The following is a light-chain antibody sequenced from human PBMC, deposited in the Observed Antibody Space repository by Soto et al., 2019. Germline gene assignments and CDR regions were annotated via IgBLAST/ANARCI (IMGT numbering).Light chain of an antibody. V-gene: IGLV1-51*01. J-gene: IGLJ1*01. CDR3: GPWNNHRRGYV. CDR1: GSNLGRNY. Sequence: QSVLTQPPSVSATPGQKVTISCSGSGSNLGRNYVSWYQQLPGTAPRLLIYDNVYRFSGIPDRFSASKSGTSATLGIAGVQAGDEGDDDCGPWNNHRRGYVLGNGTKVTVL. CDR2: DNV.